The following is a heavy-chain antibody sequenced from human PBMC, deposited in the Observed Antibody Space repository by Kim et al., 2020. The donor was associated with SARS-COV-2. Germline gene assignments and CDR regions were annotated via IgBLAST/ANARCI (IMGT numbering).Heavy chain of an antibody. CDR2: IIPILGIA. CDR1: GGTFSSYA. Sequence: SVKVSCKASGGTFSSYAISWGRQAPGQGLEWMGRIIPILGIANYAQKFQGRVTITADKSTSTAYMELSSLRSEDTAVYYCASSGTLSMVRGVIINTPVDYWGQGTLVTVSS. D-gene: IGHD3-10*01. V-gene: IGHV1-69*04. J-gene: IGHJ4*02. CDR3: ASSGTLSMVRGVIINTPVDY.